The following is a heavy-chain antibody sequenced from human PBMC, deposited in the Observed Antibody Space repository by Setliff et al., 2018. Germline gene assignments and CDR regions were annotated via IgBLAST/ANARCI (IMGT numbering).Heavy chain of an antibody. CDR3: ARMSGFLYMDV. Sequence: SETLSLTCTVSGGSISGYYWTWIRQPAGKGLEWIGQIYTSWSTNYNPSLKGRATLSIHASKRQFSLKLTSVTAADTAVYYCARMSGFLYMDVWGKGTPVTVSS. CDR1: GGSISGYY. J-gene: IGHJ6*03. V-gene: IGHV4-4*07. D-gene: IGHD3-3*01. CDR2: IYTSWST.